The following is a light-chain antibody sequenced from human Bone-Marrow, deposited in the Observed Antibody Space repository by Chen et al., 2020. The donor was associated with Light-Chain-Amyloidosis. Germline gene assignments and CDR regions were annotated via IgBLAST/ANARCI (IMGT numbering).Light chain of an antibody. V-gene: IGKV3-20*01. CDR1: QTXXSNY. CDR2: CSX. J-gene: IGKJ4*01. Sequence: IVXXXSPGTLSLXPGEGTXLSCRASQTXXSNYXTWYXXKFGXXPRLXIYCSXSRATXIPXRFXXXGSXXXFTXXINXXXPEDXXMYXXQQXXXSPLTFGGGTKVEIK. CDR3: QQXXXSPLT.